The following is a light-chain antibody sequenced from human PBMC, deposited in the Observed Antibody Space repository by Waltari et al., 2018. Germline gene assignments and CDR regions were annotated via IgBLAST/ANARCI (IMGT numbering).Light chain of an antibody. CDR3: AIGHIIGVL. Sequence: PGMPPLYRLRYKSDADKGQGSGVPSRFSGSKDAAVSTGILRISGRQSDDEADYYCAIGHIIGVLFGGGTRLTVL. J-gene: IGLJ2*01. V-gene: IGLV5-45*01. CDR2: YKSDADK.